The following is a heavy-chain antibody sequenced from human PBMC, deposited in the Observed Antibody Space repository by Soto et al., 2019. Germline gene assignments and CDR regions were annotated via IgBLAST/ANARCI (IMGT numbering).Heavy chain of an antibody. CDR2: IIPILGIA. J-gene: IGHJ6*03. Sequence: SVKVSCKASGGTFSSYTISWVRQAPGQGLEWMGRIIPILGIANYAQKFQGRVTITADKSTSTAYMELSSLRSDDTAVYYCARGRGYGDFGYYYYYMDFWGKGTTVTVSS. V-gene: IGHV1-69*02. D-gene: IGHD4-17*01. CDR1: GGTFSSYT. CDR3: ARGRGYGDFGYYYYYMDF.